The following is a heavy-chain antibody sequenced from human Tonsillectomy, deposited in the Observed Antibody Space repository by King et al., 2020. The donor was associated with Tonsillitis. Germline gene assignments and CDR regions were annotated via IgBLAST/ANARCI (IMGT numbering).Heavy chain of an antibody. CDR2: IDWDDEK. V-gene: IGHV2-70*04. Sequence: VTLKESGPALVKPTQTLTLTCTFSGFSLSTDEMRVSWVRQPPGKALEWLARIDWDDEKFYITSLKNRLTISRDTSKNQVVLRMTNMDPGDTATYYCTRSQAGSNWFDPWGRGTLVTVSS. J-gene: IGHJ5*02. CDR3: TRSQAGSNWFDP. CDR1: GFSLSTDEMR.